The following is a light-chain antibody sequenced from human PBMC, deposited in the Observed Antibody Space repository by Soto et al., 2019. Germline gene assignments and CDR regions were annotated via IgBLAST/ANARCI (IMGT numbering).Light chain of an antibody. V-gene: IGKV3-20*01. J-gene: IGKJ1*01. CDR1: QSVSSSY. Sequence: IVVTKSPATLSVSPWERATLSCRASQSVSSSYLAWYQQKPGQAPRLLIYGASSRATGIPDRFSGSGSGTDFTLTISRLEPEDFAVYYCQQYGSSPWTFGQGTKVDIK. CDR2: GAS. CDR3: QQYGSSPWT.